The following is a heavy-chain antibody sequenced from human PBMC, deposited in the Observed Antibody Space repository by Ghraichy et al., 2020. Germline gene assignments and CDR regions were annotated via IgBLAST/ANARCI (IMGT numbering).Heavy chain of an antibody. D-gene: IGHD3-10*01. CDR1: GGSISSGGYY. CDR2: IYYSGST. J-gene: IGHJ4*02. Sequence: TLSLTCTVSGGSISSGGYYWSWIRQHPGKGLEWIGYIYYSGSTYYNPSLKSRVTISVDTSKNQFSLKLSSVTAADTAVYYCARGTPGYYGSGRWGRFDYWGQGTLVTVSS. V-gene: IGHV4-31*03. CDR3: ARGTPGYYGSGRWGRFDY.